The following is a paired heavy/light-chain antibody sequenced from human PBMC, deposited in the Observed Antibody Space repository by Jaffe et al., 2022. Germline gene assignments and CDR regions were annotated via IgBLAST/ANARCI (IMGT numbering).Heavy chain of an antibody. Sequence: QVQLVESGGGVVQPGGSLRLSCAASGFTFSSNAMHWVRQAPGKGLEWVAFLRFDGNNKNYADSVKGRFTISRDNSKNTLYLQMNGLRADDTAVYYCAKDGHASGWLYYFDFWGQGALVTVSS. V-gene: IGHV3-30*02. CDR2: LRFDGNNK. CDR1: GFTFSSNA. CDR3: AKDGHASGWLYYFDF. D-gene: IGHD6-19*01. J-gene: IGHJ4*01.
Light chain of an antibody. CDR3: QQYFSTPLT. V-gene: IGKV3-20*01. CDR2: TVS. J-gene: IGKJ4*01. Sequence: EIVLTQSPGTLSLSPGERATLSCRASQTISGNYLAWYQQKPGQAPRLLIHTVSSRATGIPDRFSGSGSGTDFTLTISRLEPEDFAMYYCQQYFSTPLTFGGGTKVEIK. CDR1: QTISGNY.